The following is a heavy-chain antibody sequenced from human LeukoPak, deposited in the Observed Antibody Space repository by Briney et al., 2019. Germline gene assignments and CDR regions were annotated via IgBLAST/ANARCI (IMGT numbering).Heavy chain of an antibody. J-gene: IGHJ3*02. Sequence: TGGSLRLSCAASGLTFTIYAMSWVRQAPGKGLERVSAISGIGGSTYNADSVKGRFTITRDNSKNTLYLQMNSLRAEDTAVYYCAKVDSGYDWDAFDIWGQGTMVTVSS. V-gene: IGHV3-23*01. D-gene: IGHD5-12*01. CDR3: AKVDSGYDWDAFDI. CDR2: ISGIGGST. CDR1: GLTFTIYA.